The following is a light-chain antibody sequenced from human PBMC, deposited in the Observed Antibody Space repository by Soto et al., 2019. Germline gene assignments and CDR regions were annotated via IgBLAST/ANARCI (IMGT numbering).Light chain of an antibody. CDR2: DVS. V-gene: IGKV3-11*01. J-gene: IGKJ5*01. CDR3: QQRTDWPIT. CDR1: QSVSTY. Sequence: EIVLTQSPATLSLSPGERATLSCRASQSVSTYLAWYQQKPGQAPRLLIYDVSHRATGIPARFSGSGSGTDFTLTISGLEPEDFAVYYCQQRTDWPITFGQGTRLEIK.